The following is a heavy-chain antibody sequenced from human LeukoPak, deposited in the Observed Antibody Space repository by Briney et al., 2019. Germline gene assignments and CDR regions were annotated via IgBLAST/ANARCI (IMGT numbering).Heavy chain of an antibody. V-gene: IGHV1-8*01. Sequence: SVKVSCKASGYTFTSYDINWVRRATGQGLEWMGWMNPNSGNTGYAQKFQGRVTMTRNTSISTAYMELSSLRSEDTAVYYCARGRGYDILTGPKGGFDYWGQGTLVTVSS. D-gene: IGHD3-9*01. J-gene: IGHJ4*02. CDR1: GYTFTSYD. CDR3: ARGRGYDILTGPKGGFDY. CDR2: MNPNSGNT.